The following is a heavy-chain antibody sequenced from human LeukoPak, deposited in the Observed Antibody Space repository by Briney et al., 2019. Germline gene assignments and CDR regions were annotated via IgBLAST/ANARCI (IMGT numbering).Heavy chain of an antibody. CDR3: ASGYYYDSSGYYYYYYYGMDV. CDR2: INPSGGST. D-gene: IGHD3-22*01. Sequence: ASVKVSCKASGYTFTSYHLHWVRQAPGQGLEWMGIINPSGGSTNYAQKFQGRVTMTRDTSTSTVYMELSSLRSEDTAVYYCASGYYYDSSGYYYYYYYGMDVWGQGTTVTISS. V-gene: IGHV1-46*01. J-gene: IGHJ6*02. CDR1: GYTFTSYH.